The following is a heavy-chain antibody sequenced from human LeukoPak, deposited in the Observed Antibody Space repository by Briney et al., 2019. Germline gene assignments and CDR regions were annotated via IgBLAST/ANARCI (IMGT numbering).Heavy chain of an antibody. CDR2: ISAYNGNT. CDR1: GYTFTSYG. CDR3: AREGVYYDSSGYPRDY. D-gene: IGHD3-22*01. V-gene: IGHV1-18*01. J-gene: IGHJ4*02. Sequence: ASVKLSCKASGYTFTSYGISWVRQAPGQGLEWMGWISAYNGNTNYAQKLQGRVTMTTDTSTSTAYMELRSLRSDDTAVYYCAREGVYYDSSGYPRDYWGQGTLVTVSS.